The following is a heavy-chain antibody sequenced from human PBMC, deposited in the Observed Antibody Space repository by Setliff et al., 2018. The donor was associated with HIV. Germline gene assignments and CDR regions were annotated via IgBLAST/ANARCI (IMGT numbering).Heavy chain of an antibody. V-gene: IGHV1-8*02. J-gene: IGHJ3*02. CDR2: MNPNSGNT. CDR1: GYTFTSYD. D-gene: IGHD2-15*01. Sequence: ASVKVSCKASGYTFTSYDINWVRQGTGQGLEWMGWMNPNSGNTGYTQKFQGRVTMTRNTSISTAYMELSSLRSEDTAVYYCARSLTGGAATRAFDIWGQGTMVTVSS. CDR3: ARSLTGGAATRAFDI.